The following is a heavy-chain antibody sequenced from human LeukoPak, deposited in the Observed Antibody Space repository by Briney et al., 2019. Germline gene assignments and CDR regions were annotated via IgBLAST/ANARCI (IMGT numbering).Heavy chain of an antibody. D-gene: IGHD4-17*01. CDR3: ASPDPTVTTFAPFDY. CDR1: GGTFSSYP. CDR2: IIPILGIA. V-gene: IGHV1-69*02. J-gene: IGHJ4*02. Sequence: SVKVSCKASGGTFSSYPISWVRQAPGQGLEWMGRIIPILGIANYAQKFQGRVTITADKSTSTAYMELSSLRSEDTAVYYCASPDPTVTTFAPFDYWGQGTLVTVSS.